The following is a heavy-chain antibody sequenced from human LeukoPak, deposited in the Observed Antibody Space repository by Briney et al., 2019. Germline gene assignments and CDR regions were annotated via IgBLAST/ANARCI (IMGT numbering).Heavy chain of an antibody. J-gene: IGHJ4*02. CDR2: IYHSGST. V-gene: IGHV4-30-2*01. Sequence: SQTLSLTCAVSGGSISSGGYSWSWIRQPPGKGLEWIGYIYHSGSTYYNPSLKSRVTISVDRSKNQFSLKLSSVTAVDTAVYYCASSYSSSSFDYWGQGTLVTVSS. CDR1: GGSISSGGYS. CDR3: ASSYSSSSFDY. D-gene: IGHD6-6*01.